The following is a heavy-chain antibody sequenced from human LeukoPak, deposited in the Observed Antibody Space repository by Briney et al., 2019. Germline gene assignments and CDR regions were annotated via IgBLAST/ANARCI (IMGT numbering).Heavy chain of an antibody. CDR2: IGSDNKP. Sequence: GGSLRLSCEASGFTFSAYAMTWVRQAPGKGLEWVSSIGSDNKPHYSESVKGRFAISRDNAENSLYLQMNSLRDEDTAVYYCARAMRSGYDYWGQGTLVTVSS. J-gene: IGHJ4*02. CDR1: GFTFSAYA. D-gene: IGHD5-12*01. CDR3: ARAMRSGYDY. V-gene: IGHV3-69-1*01.